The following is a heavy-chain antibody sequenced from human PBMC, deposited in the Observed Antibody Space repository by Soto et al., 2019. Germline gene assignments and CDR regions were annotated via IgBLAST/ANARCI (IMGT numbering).Heavy chain of an antibody. Sequence: ASVKVSCKAPRDTFTSYYINWVRQAPGQGLEWMGVINPHGGSTAYAQKFKGRVAMTTDTSTSTAYMELRSLRSDDTAVYYCARDLDGSGSYYTDFWGPGTLVTVSS. V-gene: IGHV1-18*04. CDR3: ARDLDGSGSYYTDF. J-gene: IGHJ4*02. CDR1: RDTFTSYY. CDR2: INPHGGST. D-gene: IGHD3-10*01.